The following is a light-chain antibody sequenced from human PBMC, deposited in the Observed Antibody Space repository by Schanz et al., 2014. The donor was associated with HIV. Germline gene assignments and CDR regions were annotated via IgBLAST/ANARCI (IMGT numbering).Light chain of an antibody. CDR3: QQYSTYPYT. V-gene: IGKV1-5*03. Sequence: DIQMTQSPSTLSASVGDRVTITCRASQSISSWLAWYQQKPGKAPKLLIYKASSLESGVPSRFSGSGSGTEFTLTISNLEPDDFAIYYCQQYSTYPYTFGQGTKLDIQ. CDR2: KAS. CDR1: QSISSW. J-gene: IGKJ2*01.